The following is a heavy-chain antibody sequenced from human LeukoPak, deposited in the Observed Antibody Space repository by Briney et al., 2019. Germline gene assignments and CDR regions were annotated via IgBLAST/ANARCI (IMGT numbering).Heavy chain of an antibody. Sequence: PGGSLRLSCAASGFTFSNAWMSWVRQAPGKGLEWVGRIKSKTDGGTTDYAAPVKGRFTISRDDSKNTLYLQMNSLKTEDTAVYYCTTEPSQHIVVVTAMSGAYYFDYWGQGTLVTVSS. CDR1: GFTFSNAW. D-gene: IGHD2-21*02. J-gene: IGHJ4*02. CDR3: TTEPSQHIVVVTAMSGAYYFDY. CDR2: IKSKTDGGTT. V-gene: IGHV3-15*01.